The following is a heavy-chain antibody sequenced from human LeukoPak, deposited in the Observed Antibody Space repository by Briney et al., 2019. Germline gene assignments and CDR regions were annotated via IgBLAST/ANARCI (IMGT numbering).Heavy chain of an antibody. V-gene: IGHV3-23*05. J-gene: IGHJ5*02. Sequence: GGSLRLSCVASGFVFSSHAMSWVRQAPGKGLEWVSAISNGYYYADSVKGRFTISRDNSKNTVYLQMSSLRAEDTAVYFCVGGAGYCTAASCSKTNWFDPWGQGTLVTVSS. CDR2: ISNGY. CDR1: GFVFSSHA. D-gene: IGHD2-8*02. CDR3: VGGAGYCTAASCSKTNWFDP.